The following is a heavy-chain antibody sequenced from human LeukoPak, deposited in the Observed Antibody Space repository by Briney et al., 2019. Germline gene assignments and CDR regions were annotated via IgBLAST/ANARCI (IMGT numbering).Heavy chain of an antibody. CDR1: GFPLNSRW. D-gene: IGHD1-26*01. CDR2: IESDGIAT. V-gene: IGHV3-74*03. J-gene: IGHJ4*02. Sequence: GGSLRLSCAASGFPLNSRWMHWVRQAPGKGLMWVSRIESDGIATTYAESVKGRFTISRDDAKNTLYLQMSSLRLDDTAVYFCARGGARSHDYWGQGTLVTASS. CDR3: ARGGARSHDY.